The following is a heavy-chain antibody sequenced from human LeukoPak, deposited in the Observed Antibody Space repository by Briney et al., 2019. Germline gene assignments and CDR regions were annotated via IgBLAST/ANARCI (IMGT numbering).Heavy chain of an antibody. CDR1: DYSISSDYY. V-gene: IGHV4-38-2*02. CDR2: INHSGNT. Sequence: PSETLSLTCTVSDYSISSDYYWGWIRPPPGKGLEWIGSINHSGNTYYNPSLRSRVTMSVDTSKKQFSLKLSFVTAADTAVYYCARTVGGGARSRPFDIWGHGTVVTVSS. CDR3: ARTVGGGARSRPFDI. J-gene: IGHJ3*02. D-gene: IGHD4-23*01.